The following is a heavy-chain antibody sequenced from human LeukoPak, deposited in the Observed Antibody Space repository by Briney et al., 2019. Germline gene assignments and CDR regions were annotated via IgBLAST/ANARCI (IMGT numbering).Heavy chain of an antibody. D-gene: IGHD3-3*01. CDR3: ARGPDYDFWSGYYRGYYYYYMDV. Sequence: PSETLSLTCTVSGGSISSYYWSWIRQPPGKGLERIGYIYYSGSTNYNPSLKSRVTISVDTSKNQFSLKLSSVTAADTAVYYCARGPDYDFWSGYYRGYYYYYMDVWGKGATVTVSS. V-gene: IGHV4-59*08. J-gene: IGHJ6*03. CDR1: GGSISSYY. CDR2: IYYSGST.